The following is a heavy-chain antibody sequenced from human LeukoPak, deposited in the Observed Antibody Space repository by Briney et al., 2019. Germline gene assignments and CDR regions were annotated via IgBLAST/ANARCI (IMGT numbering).Heavy chain of an antibody. D-gene: IGHD5-18*01. CDR3: ARDSLDTAMVASSGGGDY. CDR2: ISYDGSNK. Sequence: GGSLRLSCAASGFTFSSYAMHWVRQAPGKGLEWVAVISYDGSNKYYADSVKGRFTISRDNSKNTLYLQMNSLRAEDTAVYYCARDSLDTAMVASSGGGDYWGQGTLVTVSS. J-gene: IGHJ4*02. CDR1: GFTFSSYA. V-gene: IGHV3-30-3*01.